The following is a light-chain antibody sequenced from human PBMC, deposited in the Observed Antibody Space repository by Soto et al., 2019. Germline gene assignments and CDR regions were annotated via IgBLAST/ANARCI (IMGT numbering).Light chain of an antibody. CDR1: EPVSTSF. Sequence: EIVLTQSPGTLSLSPGERATLSCRASEPVSTSFLAWYQQKRGQPPRLLIYGASTRATGVPDRFSGSGSGTDFTLTISELDPEDFAVYYCQQFGSSLPITFGQGTRLEIK. CDR2: GAS. CDR3: QQFGSSLPIT. V-gene: IGKV3-20*01. J-gene: IGKJ5*01.